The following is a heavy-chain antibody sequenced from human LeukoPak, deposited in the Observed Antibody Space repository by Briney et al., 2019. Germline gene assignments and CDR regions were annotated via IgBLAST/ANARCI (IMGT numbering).Heavy chain of an antibody. CDR2: IYYSGST. CDR1: GGSISSSSYY. CDR3: ASIPLSYYYGSEGDY. V-gene: IGHV4-39*07. J-gene: IGHJ4*02. Sequence: SETLSLTCTVSGGSISSSSYYWGWIRQPPGKGLEWIGSIYYSGSTYYNPSLKSRVTISVDTSKNQFSLKLSSVTAADTAVYYCASIPLSYYYGSEGDYWGQGTLVTVSS. D-gene: IGHD3-10*01.